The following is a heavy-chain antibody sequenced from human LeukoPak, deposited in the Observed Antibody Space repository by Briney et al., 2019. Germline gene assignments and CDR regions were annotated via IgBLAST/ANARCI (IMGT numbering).Heavy chain of an antibody. CDR2: IYYSGSV. Sequence: KTSETLSLTCTVSGGPLTSYYWSWIRQPPGKGLQWIGYIYYSGSVNYNPSLKSRVTISVDTSKNQFSLNLSSVTAADTAVYYCARLGSYFDYWGQGTQVTVSS. V-gene: IGHV4-59*08. J-gene: IGHJ4*02. CDR1: GGPLTSYY. CDR3: ARLGSYFDY.